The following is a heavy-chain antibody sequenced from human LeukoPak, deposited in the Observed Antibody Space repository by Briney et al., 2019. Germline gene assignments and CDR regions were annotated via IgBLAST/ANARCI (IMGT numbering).Heavy chain of an antibody. CDR2: IYHSGST. CDR1: GGSISNY. V-gene: IGHV4-38-2*02. Sequence: SETLSLTCTVSGGSISNYWSWIRQPPGKGLEWIGSIYHSGSTYYNPSLKSRVTISVDTSKNQFSLKLSSVTAADTAVYYCARDPAAARTDYWGQGTLVTVSS. D-gene: IGHD6-13*01. J-gene: IGHJ4*02. CDR3: ARDPAAARTDY.